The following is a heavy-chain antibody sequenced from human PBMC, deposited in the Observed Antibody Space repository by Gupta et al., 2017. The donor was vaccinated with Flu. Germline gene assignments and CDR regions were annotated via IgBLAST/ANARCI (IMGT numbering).Heavy chain of an antibody. CDR3: AKGYDYYDRSGTNY. Sequence: QVQLVESGGGVVQPGRSLRLSCAASGFTLSSYAMHWVRQAPGKGLDWVAVISYDESNKYYVDSVKGRFTISRDNSKNTLYLQMNSLRAEDTAVYYCAKGYDYYDRSGTNYWGQGTLVTVSS. V-gene: IGHV3-30*18. CDR1: GFTLSSYA. CDR2: ISYDESNK. J-gene: IGHJ4*02. D-gene: IGHD3-22*01.